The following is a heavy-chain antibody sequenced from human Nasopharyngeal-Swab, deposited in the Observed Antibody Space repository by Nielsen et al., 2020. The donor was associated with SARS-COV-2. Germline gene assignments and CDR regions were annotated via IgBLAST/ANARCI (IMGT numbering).Heavy chain of an antibody. CDR3: ARSYYGAYYYGMDV. CDR2: ISYDGSNK. D-gene: IGHD4-17*01. V-gene: IGHV3-30-3*01. CDR1: RFTFSSYA. J-gene: IGHJ6*02. Sequence: GGSLRLSCAASRFTFSSYAMHWVRQAPGKGLEWVAVISYDGSNKYYADSVKGRFTISRDNSKNTLYLQMNSLRAEDTAVYYCARSYYGAYYYGMDVWGQGTTVTVSS.